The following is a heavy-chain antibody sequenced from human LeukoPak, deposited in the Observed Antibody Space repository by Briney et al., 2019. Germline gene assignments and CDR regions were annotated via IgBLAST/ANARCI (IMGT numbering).Heavy chain of an antibody. CDR2: ISGSGDST. J-gene: IGHJ4*02. CDR3: AKDHNLPYDSSGFY. Sequence: GGSLRLSCAASGFTFSSYAMSWVRQAPGKGLEWVSAISGSGDSTYYADSVKGRSTIFRDNSRDTLYLQMNSLRADDTATYFCAKDHNLPYDSSGFYWGQGTLVTVSS. V-gene: IGHV3-23*01. D-gene: IGHD3-22*01. CDR1: GFTFSSYA.